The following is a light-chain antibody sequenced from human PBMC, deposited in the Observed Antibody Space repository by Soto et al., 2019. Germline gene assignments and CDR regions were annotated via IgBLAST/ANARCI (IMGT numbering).Light chain of an antibody. CDR3: QRYDNLPPCT. J-gene: IGKJ3*01. Sequence: DIQMTQSPSSLSASVGDRVTITCQASPDLSNYLNWYQQKPGKAHKLLIYDGSNLEKGVPSRFSESGTGTDFTCTIISLQPEYIATYYYQRYDNLPPCTFGPGTKVDIQ. CDR1: PDLSNY. CDR2: DGS. V-gene: IGKV1-33*01.